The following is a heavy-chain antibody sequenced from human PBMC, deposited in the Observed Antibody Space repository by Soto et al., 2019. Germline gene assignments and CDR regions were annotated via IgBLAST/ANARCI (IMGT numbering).Heavy chain of an antibody. CDR2: MYYSVST. V-gene: IGHV4-59*01. CDR3: ARVRKWLLTHLSFGL. J-gene: IGHJ2*01. Sequence: SETLSLTCTVSGGSINSYYWSWIRQPPGKGLEWIGYMYYSVSTNYNPSFNSRVTMSLDTSKNQFSLNLNSLTSPATAVYYCARVRKWLLTHLSFGLWGGGTLV. CDR1: GGSINSYY. D-gene: IGHD6-19*01.